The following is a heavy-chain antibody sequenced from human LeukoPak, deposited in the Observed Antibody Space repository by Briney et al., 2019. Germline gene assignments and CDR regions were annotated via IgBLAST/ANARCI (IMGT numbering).Heavy chain of an antibody. V-gene: IGHV1-2*02. CDR1: GYTFTGFY. J-gene: IGHJ4*02. CDR2: INPNSGGT. D-gene: IGHD1-14*01. Sequence: ASVKVSCKTSGYTFTGFYLHWVRQAPGQGLEWMGWINPNSGGTNYAQKYQGRVTMTRDTSISTAYMELSSLRPHDTAVYYCARFPGESAYWGQGALVTLSS. CDR3: ARFPGESAY.